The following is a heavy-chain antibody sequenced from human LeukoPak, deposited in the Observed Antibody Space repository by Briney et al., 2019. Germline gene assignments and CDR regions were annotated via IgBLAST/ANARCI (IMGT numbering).Heavy chain of an antibody. CDR3: ARDRRYYYDSSGLD. Sequence: SETLSLTCTVSGGSISRGDYYWSWIRQPPGKGLEWIGYIYYSGSTYYNPSLKSRVTISVDTSKNQFSLKLSSVTAADTAVYYCARDRRYYYDSSGLDWGQGTLVTVS. V-gene: IGHV4-30-4*01. D-gene: IGHD3-22*01. J-gene: IGHJ4*02. CDR2: IYYSGST. CDR1: GGSISRGDYY.